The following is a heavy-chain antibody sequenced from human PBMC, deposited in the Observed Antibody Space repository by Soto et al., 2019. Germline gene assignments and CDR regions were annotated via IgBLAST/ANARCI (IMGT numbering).Heavy chain of an antibody. Sequence: EVQLVESGGGLVKPGGSLRLSCAASGFTFSTYSMNWVRQAPGEGLEWVSSITSRSSYIYYADSVKGRFTISRDNAKNSLDLQMNSRRAEDTDVYYCARDQGLGWREQSYYYYYGMDVWGQGTTVTVSS. CDR3: ARDQGLGWREQSYYYYYGMDV. V-gene: IGHV3-21*01. CDR1: GFTFSTYS. CDR2: ITSRSSYI. D-gene: IGHD6-19*01. J-gene: IGHJ6*02.